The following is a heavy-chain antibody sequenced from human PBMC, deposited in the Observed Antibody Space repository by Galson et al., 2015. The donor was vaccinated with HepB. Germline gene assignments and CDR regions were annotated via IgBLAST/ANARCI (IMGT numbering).Heavy chain of an antibody. J-gene: IGHJ4*02. CDR1: GFTSSSYS. CDR2: IRSSSSYT. Sequence: SLRLSCAASGFTSSSYSMNWVRQAPGKGLEWVSSIRSSSSYTYYADSVKGRFTISRDNAKNSLYLQMNSLRAEDTAVYYCAWLRISSGWYGNFDYWGQGTLVTVSS. V-gene: IGHV3-21*01. CDR3: AWLRISSGWYGNFDY. D-gene: IGHD6-19*01.